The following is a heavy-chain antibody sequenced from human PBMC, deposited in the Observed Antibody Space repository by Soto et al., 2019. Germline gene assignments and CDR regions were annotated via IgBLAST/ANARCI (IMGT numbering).Heavy chain of an antibody. CDR2: LNPTSGRA. CDR3: ARGLVLIAILGF. J-gene: IGHJ4*02. CDR1: GYSFTDYY. D-gene: IGHD2-21*01. Sequence: QVTLVQSGTEVRKPGASVRISCETSGYSFTDYYIHWVRHVPGQGLEWIGLLNPTSGRAMLAQRFVGRVSMTPDASARAVYLEIRTLTSGDTAVYYCARGLVLIAILGFWGQGTSVIVSS. V-gene: IGHV1-46*01.